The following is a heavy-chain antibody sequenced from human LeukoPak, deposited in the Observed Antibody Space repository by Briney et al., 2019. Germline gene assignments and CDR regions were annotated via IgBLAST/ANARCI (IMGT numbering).Heavy chain of an antibody. V-gene: IGHV4-34*01. D-gene: IGHD5-12*01. CDR1: GGSFSGYY. CDR3: ARDKFGGYDSPNWFDP. J-gene: IGHJ5*02. Sequence: SETLSLTCAVYGGSFSGYYWSWIRQPPGKGLEWIGEINHSGSTNYNPSLKSRVTISVDTSKNQFSLKLSSVTAADTAVYYCARDKFGGYDSPNWFDPWGQGTLVTVSS. CDR2: INHSGST.